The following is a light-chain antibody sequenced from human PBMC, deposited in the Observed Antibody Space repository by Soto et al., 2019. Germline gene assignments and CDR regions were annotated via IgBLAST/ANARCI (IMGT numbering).Light chain of an antibody. J-gene: IGLJ1*01. Sequence: QSALTQPPSASGSPGQSVTISCTGTSSDVGAYNYVSWYQQHPGEAPKLMIYEVTKRPSGVPDLFSGSKSGNTASLTVSGLQAEDEADYYCASYTASNNFVLGTGTKVTVL. CDR2: EVT. CDR1: SSDVGAYNY. CDR3: ASYTASNNFV. V-gene: IGLV2-8*01.